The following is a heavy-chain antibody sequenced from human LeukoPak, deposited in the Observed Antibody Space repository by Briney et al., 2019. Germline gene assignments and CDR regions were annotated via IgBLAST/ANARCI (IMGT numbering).Heavy chain of an antibody. CDR2: IYYSGST. D-gene: IGHD1-26*01. Sequence: SETLSLSCTVSGGSISSYYWSWIRQPPGKGLEWIGYIYYSGSTNYNPSLKSRVTISVDTSKNQFSLKLSSVTAADTAVYYCASEVGAVSFDYWGQGTLVTVSS. CDR1: GGSISSYY. V-gene: IGHV4-59*01. J-gene: IGHJ4*02. CDR3: ASEVGAVSFDY.